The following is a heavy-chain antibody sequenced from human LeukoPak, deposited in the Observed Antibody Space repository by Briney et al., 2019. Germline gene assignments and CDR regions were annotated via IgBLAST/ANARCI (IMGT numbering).Heavy chain of an antibody. CDR1: GFTFSSYE. CDR2: ISSSGSTI. Sequence: GGSLRLSCAASGFTFSSYEMNWVRQAPGKGLEWVSYISSSGSTIYYADSVKGRFTISRDNAKNSLYLQMNSLRAEDTAVYYCARGPDCSGTSCYVYYYYYMDVWGKGTTVTVSS. J-gene: IGHJ6*03. CDR3: ARGPDCSGTSCYVYYYYYMDV. V-gene: IGHV3-48*03. D-gene: IGHD2-2*01.